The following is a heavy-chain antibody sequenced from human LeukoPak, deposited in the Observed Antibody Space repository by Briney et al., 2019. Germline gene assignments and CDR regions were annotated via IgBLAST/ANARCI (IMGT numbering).Heavy chain of an antibody. CDR2: ISSSSSYI. D-gene: IGHD3-10*01. V-gene: IGHV3-21*01. Sequence: GGSLRLSCAASGFTFSSYSMNWVRQAPGKGLEWVSSISSSSSYIYYADSVKGRFTISRDNAKNSLYPQMNSLRAEDTAVYYCAKWFDGPGPFDYWGQGTLVTVSS. CDR1: GFTFSSYS. CDR3: AKWFDGPGPFDY. J-gene: IGHJ4*02.